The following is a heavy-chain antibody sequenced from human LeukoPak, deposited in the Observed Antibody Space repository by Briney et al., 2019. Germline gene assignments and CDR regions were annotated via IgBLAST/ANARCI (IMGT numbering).Heavy chain of an antibody. CDR1: GYTFTSYY. Sequence: ASVKVSCKASGYTFTSYYMHWVRQAPGQGLEWMGWINPNSGGTNYAQKFQGRVTMTRDTSISTAYMELSRLRSDDTAVYYCARVHGYDILTGYIDDAFDIWGQGTMVTVSS. CDR2: INPNSGGT. CDR3: ARVHGYDILTGYIDDAFDI. J-gene: IGHJ3*02. V-gene: IGHV1-2*02. D-gene: IGHD3-9*01.